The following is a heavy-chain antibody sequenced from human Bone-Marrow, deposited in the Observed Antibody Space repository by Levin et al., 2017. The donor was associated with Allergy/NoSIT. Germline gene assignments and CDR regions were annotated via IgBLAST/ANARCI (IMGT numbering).Heavy chain of an antibody. CDR2: IYYSGST. CDR3: ARVGPSRSSGWGDDAFDI. CDR1: GGSISSGGYY. Sequence: SETLSLTCTVSGGSISSGGYYWSWIRQHPGKGLEWIGYIYYSGSTYYNPSLKSRVTISVDTSKNQFSLKLSSVTAADTAVYYCARVGPSRSSGWGDDAFDIWGQGTMVTVSS. D-gene: IGHD6-19*01. V-gene: IGHV4-31*03. J-gene: IGHJ3*02.